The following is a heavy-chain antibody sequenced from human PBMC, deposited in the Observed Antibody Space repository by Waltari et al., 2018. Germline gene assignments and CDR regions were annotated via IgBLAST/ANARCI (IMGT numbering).Heavy chain of an antibody. CDR3: AREGSYGYFHH. D-gene: IGHD5-18*01. CDR1: GFAFSDYY. V-gene: IGHV3-11*04. Sequence: QVTLVESGGGLVRPGGSLRLSCPAPGFAFSDYYMIWIRQAPGKGLEWLSFISSSGSTIYYADSVRGRFTISRDNAKNSLNLQMNSLRAEDTAVYYCAREGSYGYFHHWGQGTLVTVSS. J-gene: IGHJ1*01. CDR2: ISSSGSTI.